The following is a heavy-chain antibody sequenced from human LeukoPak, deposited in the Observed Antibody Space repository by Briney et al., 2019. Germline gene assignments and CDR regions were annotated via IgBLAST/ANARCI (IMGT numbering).Heavy chain of an antibody. D-gene: IGHD3-10*01. V-gene: IGHV4-59*01. CDR2: FYYGEST. CDR3: ASGSGSYYFVY. J-gene: IGHJ4*02. CDR1: RGSIRSYY. Sequence: SETLFLTCTVSRGSIRSYYWSWIRQSPEKGLEWIGSFYYGESTKYNPSLKSRVSISVDTSKTQVSLKLNSINAADTAVYYCASGSGSYYFVYWGQGFLVTVSS.